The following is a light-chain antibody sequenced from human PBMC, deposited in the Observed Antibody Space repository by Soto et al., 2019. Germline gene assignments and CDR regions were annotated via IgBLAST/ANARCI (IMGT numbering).Light chain of an antibody. CDR2: KAS. Sequence: DIQMTQSPSTLSASVGDRVTVTCRASQTIGSWLAWYQQKPGRAPKLLIYKASTLKSGVPSRFSGSGSGTEFTLTISSLQPDDFATYYCQHYNSYPLTFGQGTRLEIK. CDR3: QHYNSYPLT. V-gene: IGKV1-5*03. J-gene: IGKJ5*01. CDR1: QTIGSW.